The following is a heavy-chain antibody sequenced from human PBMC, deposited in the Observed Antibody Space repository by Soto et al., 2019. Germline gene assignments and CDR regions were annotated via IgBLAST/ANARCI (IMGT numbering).Heavy chain of an antibody. Sequence: QVQLVESGGGVVQPGRSLRLSCAASGFTFGSYGVHWVRQAPGKGLEWVAVISYDGSKQYYADSVKGRFTISRDNSMYTLYLQMNSLRAEDMAMYYCAKDGEDYGDYGWYFDLWGRGTLVTVSS. CDR1: GFTFGSYG. CDR2: ISYDGSKQ. J-gene: IGHJ2*01. D-gene: IGHD4-17*01. CDR3: AKDGEDYGDYGWYFDL. V-gene: IGHV3-30*18.